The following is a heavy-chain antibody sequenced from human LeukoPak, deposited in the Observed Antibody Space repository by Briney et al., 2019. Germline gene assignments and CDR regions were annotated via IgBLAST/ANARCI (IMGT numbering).Heavy chain of an antibody. D-gene: IGHD3-16*02. CDR1: GYTFTSYG. V-gene: IGHV1-18*01. CDR3: ARVLEDPSLGYYDYVWGSYRYIDY. Sequence: ASVKVSCKASGYTFTSYGISWVRQAPGHGLEWMGWISAYNGNTNYAQKLQGRVTMTTDTSTSTAYMELRSLRSDDTAVYYCARVLEDPSLGYYDYVWGSYRYIDYWGQGTLVTVSS. CDR2: ISAYNGNT. J-gene: IGHJ4*02.